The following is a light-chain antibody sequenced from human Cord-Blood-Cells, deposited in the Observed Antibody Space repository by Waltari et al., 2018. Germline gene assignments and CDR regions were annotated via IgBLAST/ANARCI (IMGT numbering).Light chain of an antibody. CDR3: QQRSNWYT. V-gene: IGKV3-11*01. Sequence: EIVLTQSPATLSLSPGERATLSCSACQGVRRFLAWYQQKPGQAPRLLIYDASNRATGIPARFSGCGSGTDFTLTISSLEPEDFAVYYCQQRSNWYTFGQGTKLEIK. J-gene: IGKJ2*01. CDR1: QGVRRF. CDR2: DAS.